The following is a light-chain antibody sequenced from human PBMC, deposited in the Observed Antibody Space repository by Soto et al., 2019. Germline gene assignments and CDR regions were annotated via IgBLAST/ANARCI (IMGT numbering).Light chain of an antibody. CDR2: DAS. CDR3: QRYSDWPLT. CDR1: QGIGTA. V-gene: IGKV3-15*01. Sequence: EIVMTQSPATLSLSPGEGATLSCRASQGIGTALAWYQQKPGQTPRLLIYDASTRATGVPARFSGSGSGTEFILTINRLQSEYFAFYYCQRYSDWPLTFGGGTKVESK. J-gene: IGKJ4*01.